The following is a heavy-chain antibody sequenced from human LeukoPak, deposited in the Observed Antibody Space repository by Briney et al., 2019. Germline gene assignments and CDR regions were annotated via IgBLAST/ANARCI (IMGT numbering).Heavy chain of an antibody. CDR1: GGSISVRW. CDR2: IYPTGST. V-gene: IGHV4-4*08. CDR3: ADGSLPGYFDP. D-gene: IGHD3-10*01. J-gene: IGHJ5*02. Sequence: PSETLSLTCTVSGGSISVRWWSWIRQPPGKGLEWIGYIYPTGSTSYNPSLQSRVTMSLDTSNNQFSLNLTSVTAADTAVYYCADGSLPGYFDPWGQGTLVTLSS.